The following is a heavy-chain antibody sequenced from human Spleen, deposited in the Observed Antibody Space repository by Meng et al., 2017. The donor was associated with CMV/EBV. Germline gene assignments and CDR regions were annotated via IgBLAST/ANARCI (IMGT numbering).Heavy chain of an antibody. CDR3: ARHPKFTIFGAVDY. CDR1: GGSISRSSDY. Sequence: SGGSISRSSDYWGWISQPPGKGLEWIGSIYYSGSTKYNTTIKSRVTISVDTYKNQFSLKLSSVTAADTAVYYCARHPKFTIFGAVDYWGQGTLVTVSS. J-gene: IGHJ4*02. D-gene: IGHD3-3*01. CDR2: IYYSGST. V-gene: IGHV4-39*01.